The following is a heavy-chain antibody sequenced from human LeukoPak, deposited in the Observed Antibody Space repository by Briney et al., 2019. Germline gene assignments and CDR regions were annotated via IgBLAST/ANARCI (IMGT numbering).Heavy chain of an antibody. Sequence: GGSLRLSCAASGFTFSDYEMNWVRQAPGKGLEWLSYISTAGSTKYYAESVKGRFTISRDNAKDSLYLQMNSLRAEDTAVYFYARGGPARSWVYWGQGTLVTVSS. J-gene: IGHJ4*02. CDR2: ISTAGSTK. D-gene: IGHD2-2*01. CDR3: ARGGPARSWVY. V-gene: IGHV3-48*03. CDR1: GFTFSDYE.